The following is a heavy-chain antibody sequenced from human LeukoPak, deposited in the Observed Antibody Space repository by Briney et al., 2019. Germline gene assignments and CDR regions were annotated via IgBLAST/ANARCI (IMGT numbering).Heavy chain of an antibody. CDR2: ICAYNGNR. CDR1: GYTFTSYG. J-gene: IGHJ4*02. CDR3: ARATDISSWYLAY. Sequence: GSVKVSCKASGYTFTSYGISWVRQAPGQRLEWMGWICAYNGNRNYAQKLQGRVTMTKDTSTSTDYMELRSLRSDDTAVYYCARATDISSWYLAYWGQGTLVTVS. D-gene: IGHD6-13*01. V-gene: IGHV1-18*01.